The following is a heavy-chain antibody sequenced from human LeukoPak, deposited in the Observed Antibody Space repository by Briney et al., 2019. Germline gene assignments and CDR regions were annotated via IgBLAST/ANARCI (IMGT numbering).Heavy chain of an antibody. Sequence: GASVKVSCKTSGYIFSNYDINWVRQAPGQGLEWMGWVSGGKGNTKYSEKFQGRITITRDTSVTTAYLELSSLRSEDSTVYFCARAFSASSSTIDYWGQGTLVIVST. J-gene: IGHJ4*02. D-gene: IGHD6-6*01. CDR1: GYIFSNYD. CDR3: ARAFSASSSTIDY. V-gene: IGHV1-3*01. CDR2: VSGGKGNT.